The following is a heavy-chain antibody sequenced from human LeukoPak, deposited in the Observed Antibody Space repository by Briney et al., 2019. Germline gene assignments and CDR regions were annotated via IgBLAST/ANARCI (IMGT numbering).Heavy chain of an antibody. CDR2: MNPNSGNT. D-gene: IGHD6-13*01. CDR3: ARGRLRYSSSWYRGGHHWFDP. J-gene: IGHJ5*02. V-gene: IGHV1-8*03. CDR1: RYTFTSYY. Sequence: SVNPSCNASRYTFTSYYIKWVRQATGQWLEWMGWMNPNSGNTRYTQKFQGRLTITRNTSISTAYIELSSLSSEDTAVYYCARGRLRYSSSWYRGGHHWFDPWGQGTLVSVSS.